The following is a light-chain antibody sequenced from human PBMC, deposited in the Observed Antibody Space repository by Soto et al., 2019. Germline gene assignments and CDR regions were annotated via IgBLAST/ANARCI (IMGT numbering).Light chain of an antibody. CDR1: QSVSSSY. J-gene: IGKJ1*01. V-gene: IGKV3-20*01. Sequence: EIVLPPSPGTLSFCPVEMAPLSGIASQSVSSSYLAWYQQKPGQAPRLLIYGASSRATGIPDRFSGSGSGTDFTLTISRLQPEHSAVYYCKQYGSSPKFGNGNKGDIK. CDR3: KQYGSSPK. CDR2: GAS.